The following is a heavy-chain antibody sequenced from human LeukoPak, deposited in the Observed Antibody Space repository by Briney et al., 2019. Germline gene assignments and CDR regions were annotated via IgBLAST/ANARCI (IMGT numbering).Heavy chain of an antibody. CDR2: ISYDGSNK. J-gene: IGHJ3*02. CDR3: ARVRIQLWSQYGAFDI. V-gene: IGHV3-30*04. D-gene: IGHD5-18*01. Sequence: GGSLRLSCAASGFTFSSYAMHWVRQAPGKGLEWVAVISYDGSNKYYADSVKGRFTISRDNSKNTLYLQMNSLRAEDTAVYYCARVRIQLWSQYGAFDIWGQGTMVTVSS. CDR1: GFTFSSYA.